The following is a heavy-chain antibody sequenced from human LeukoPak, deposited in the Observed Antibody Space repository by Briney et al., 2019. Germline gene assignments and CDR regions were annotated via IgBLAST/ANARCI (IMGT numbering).Heavy chain of an antibody. V-gene: IGHV4-34*01. D-gene: IGHD2-2*01. J-gene: IGHJ3*02. CDR2: INHSGST. CDR1: GGSFSGHY. Sequence: SETLSLTCAVYGGSFSGHYWSWIRQPPGKGPEWIGEINHSGSTNYNPSLKSRVTISVDTSKNQFSLKLSSVTAADTAVYYCARERCNSTSCFLPLGAFDIWGQGTMVTVSS. CDR3: ARERCNSTSCFLPLGAFDI.